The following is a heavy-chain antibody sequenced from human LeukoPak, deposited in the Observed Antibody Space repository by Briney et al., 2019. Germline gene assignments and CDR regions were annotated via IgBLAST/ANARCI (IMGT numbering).Heavy chain of an antibody. Sequence: GGSLRLSCAAPGFTFSSYSMNWVRQAPGKGLEWVSSISSSSSSYIYYADSVKGRFTISRDNAKNSLYLQMNSLRAEDTAVYYCARGARGSSPGTDFDYWGQGTLVTVSS. V-gene: IGHV3-21*01. D-gene: IGHD1-14*01. J-gene: IGHJ4*02. CDR1: GFTFSSYS. CDR3: ARGARGSSPGTDFDY. CDR2: ISSSSSSYI.